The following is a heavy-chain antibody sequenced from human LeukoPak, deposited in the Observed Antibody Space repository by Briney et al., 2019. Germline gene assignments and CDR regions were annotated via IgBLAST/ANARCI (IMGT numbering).Heavy chain of an antibody. J-gene: IGHJ4*02. CDR2: IKQDGSEK. D-gene: IGHD3-3*01. Sequence: PGGSLRLSCAASGFTFSSYAMSWVRQAPGKGLEWVANIKQDGSEKYYVDSVKGRFTISRDNAKNSLYLQMNSLRAEDTAVYYCAREYDFWSGYYFDYWGQGTLVTVSS. V-gene: IGHV3-7*01. CDR3: AREYDFWSGYYFDY. CDR1: GFTFSSYA.